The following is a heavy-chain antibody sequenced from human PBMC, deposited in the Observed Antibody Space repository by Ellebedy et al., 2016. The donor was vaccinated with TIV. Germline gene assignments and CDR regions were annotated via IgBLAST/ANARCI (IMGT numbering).Heavy chain of an antibody. CDR1: GYSFTSYW. V-gene: IGHV5-51*01. CDR3: ARGPRGNYDYVWGSYRFGGVHWYFDL. CDR2: IYPGDSDT. J-gene: IGHJ2*01. Sequence: GESLKISXTGSGYSFTSYWIGWVRQMPGKGLEWMGIIYPGDSDTRYSPSFQGQVTISADKSISTAYLQWSSLKASDTAMYYCARGPRGNYDYVWGSYRFGGVHWYFDLWGRGTLVTVSS. D-gene: IGHD3-16*02.